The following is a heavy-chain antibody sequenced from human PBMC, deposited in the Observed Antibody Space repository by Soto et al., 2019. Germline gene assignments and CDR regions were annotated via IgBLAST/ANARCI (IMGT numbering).Heavy chain of an antibody. D-gene: IGHD3-3*01. Sequence: VQLVESGGGLVSPGASLRLSCEASGFSLTNAWMDWVRQAPGKGLEWVAVISYDGSNKYYADSVKGRFTISRDNSKNTLYLQMNSLRAEDTAVYYCATYDFWSGYSPAYYFDYWGQGTLVTVSS. J-gene: IGHJ4*02. V-gene: IGHV3-30*03. CDR1: GFSLTNAW. CDR3: ATYDFWSGYSPAYYFDY. CDR2: ISYDGSNK.